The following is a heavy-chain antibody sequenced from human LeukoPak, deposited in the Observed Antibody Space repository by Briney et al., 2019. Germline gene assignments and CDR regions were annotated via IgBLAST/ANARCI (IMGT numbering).Heavy chain of an antibody. D-gene: IGHD4-17*01. CDR2: IYYSGST. J-gene: IGHJ5*02. CDR1: GGSISSYY. CDR3: ARHSGGDYGDYVGWFDP. V-gene: IGHV4-59*01. Sequence: SETLSLTCTVSGGSISSYYWSWIRQPPGKGLEWIGYIYYSGSTNYNPSLKSRVTISVDTSKNQFSLKLSSVTAADTAVYYCARHSGGDYGDYVGWFDPWGQGTLVTVSS.